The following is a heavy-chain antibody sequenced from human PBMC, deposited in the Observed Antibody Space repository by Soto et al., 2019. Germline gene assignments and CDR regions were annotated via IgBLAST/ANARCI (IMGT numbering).Heavy chain of an antibody. CDR3: AGSPVATIYGGYFDY. CDR1: GGSFSGYY. CDR2: INHSEST. V-gene: IGHV4-34*01. Sequence: PSETLSLTCAVYGGSFSGYYWSWIRQPPGKGLEWIGEINHSESTNYNPSLKSRVTISVDTSKNQFSLKLSSVTAADTAVYYCAGSPVATIYGGYFDYWGQGTLVTVSS. J-gene: IGHJ4*02. D-gene: IGHD5-12*01.